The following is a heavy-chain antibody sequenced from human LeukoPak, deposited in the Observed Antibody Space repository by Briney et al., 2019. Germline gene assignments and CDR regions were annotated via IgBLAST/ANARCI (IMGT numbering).Heavy chain of an antibody. CDR1: GFTFSSYG. CDR2: ISYDGSNK. CDR3: AKAPGGSSPPY. V-gene: IGHV3-30*18. J-gene: IGHJ4*02. Sequence: GGSLRLSCAASGFTFSSYGMHWVRQAPGKGLEWVAVISYDGSNKYYADSVKGRFTISRDNSKNTLYLQMNSLRAEDTAVYYCAKAPGGSSPPYWGQGTLVTVSS. D-gene: IGHD1-26*01.